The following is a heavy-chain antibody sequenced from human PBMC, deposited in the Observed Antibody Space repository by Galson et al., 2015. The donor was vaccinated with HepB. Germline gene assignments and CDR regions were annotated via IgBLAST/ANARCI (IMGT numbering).Heavy chain of an antibody. J-gene: IGHJ4*02. D-gene: IGHD3-9*01. CDR3: ARDSYRSLGYYNILTGYYSNY. CDR2: INPSDGST. V-gene: IGHV1-46*01. Sequence: SVKVSCKASGYRFTTYYIQWVRQAPGQGLEWMAIINPSDGSTSYAQKFQGRVTLTRDTSTSTVYMELSSLKSEDTAVYYCARDSYRSLGYYNILTGYYSNYWGQGTLVTVSS. CDR1: GYRFTTYY.